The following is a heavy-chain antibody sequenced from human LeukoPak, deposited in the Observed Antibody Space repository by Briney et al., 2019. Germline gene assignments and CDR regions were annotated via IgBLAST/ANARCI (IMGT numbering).Heavy chain of an antibody. D-gene: IGHD2-2*01. CDR2: ITRNGRST. Sequence: PGGSLRLSCSASGFTFNSYALHWVRQPPGKGLQYVSGITRNGRSTYYADSVKGRFTISRDNAKNTLYLQMNSLRAEDTAVYYCTRGQMPEGLFYWGQGSLVTVSS. CDR1: GFTFNSYA. J-gene: IGHJ4*02. V-gene: IGHV3-64*04. CDR3: TRGQMPEGLFY.